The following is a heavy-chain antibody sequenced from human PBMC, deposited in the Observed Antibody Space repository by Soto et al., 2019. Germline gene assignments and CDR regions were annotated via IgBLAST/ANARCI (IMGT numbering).Heavy chain of an antibody. J-gene: IGHJ4*02. CDR1: GGTFSSYA. CDR3: ARDKPNYYDSSGYMVTYFDY. Sequence: QVQLVQSGAEVKKPGSSVKVSCKASGGTFSSYAISWVRQAPGQGLEWMGGIIPSCGTANYAQKFQGRVTITADKSTSTAYMELSSLRSEDTAVYYCARDKPNYYDSSGYMVTYFDYWGQGTLVTVSS. CDR2: IIPSCGTA. D-gene: IGHD3-22*01. V-gene: IGHV1-69*06.